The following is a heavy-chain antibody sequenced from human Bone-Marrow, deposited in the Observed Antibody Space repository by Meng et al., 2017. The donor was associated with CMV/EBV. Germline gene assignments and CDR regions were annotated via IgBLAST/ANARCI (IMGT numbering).Heavy chain of an antibody. CDR2: IYYSGST. CDR3: ARGGIQQQLVPGFWFDP. CDR1: SMRSGGHY. Sequence: SMRSGGHYWGWIRQNPGKGVEWIGDIYYSGSTYYNPSLKSRVTISVDTSKNQFSLKLSSVTAADTAVYYCARGGIQQQLVPGFWFDPWGQGTLVTVSS. D-gene: IGHD6-13*01. J-gene: IGHJ5*02. V-gene: IGHV4-31*02.